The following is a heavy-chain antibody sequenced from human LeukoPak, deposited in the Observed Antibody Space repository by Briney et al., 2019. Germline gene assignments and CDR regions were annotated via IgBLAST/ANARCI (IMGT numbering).Heavy chain of an antibody. V-gene: IGHV3-33*06. D-gene: IGHD3-9*01. J-gene: IGHJ4*02. CDR2: VWSDGSYK. CDR3: AKAIYSRARILTAYAIGY. Sequence: GRSLRLSCAASGFIFSNYGMHWVRQAPGKGLEWVAFVWSDGSYKSYADSVKGRFTISRDNSRSTLYLQMNSLRAEDTAVYYCAKAIYSRARILTAYAIGYWGQGTLATVSS. CDR1: GFIFSNYG.